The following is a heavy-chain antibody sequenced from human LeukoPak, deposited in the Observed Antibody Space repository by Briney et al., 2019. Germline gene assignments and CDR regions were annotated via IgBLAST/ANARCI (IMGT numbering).Heavy chain of an antibody. J-gene: IGHJ6*02. CDR1: GFTFSNYW. CDR2: IKQDGSET. CDR3: ARDPYSSSWSYGMDV. V-gene: IGHV3-7*05. Sequence: VQPGGSLRLSCTATGFTFSNYWMSWVRQTPEKGLEWVANIKQDGSETVYVDSVKGRFIISRDNAQSSLYLQMNSLRAEDTAVYYCARDPYSSSWSYGMDVWGQGTAVTVSS. D-gene: IGHD6-13*01.